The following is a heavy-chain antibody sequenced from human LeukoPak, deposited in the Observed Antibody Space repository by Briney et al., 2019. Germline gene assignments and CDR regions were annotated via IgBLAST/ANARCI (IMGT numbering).Heavy chain of an antibody. V-gene: IGHV4-4*02. CDR3: ARDMYYYDSSSTDAFDI. Sequence: SETLSLTCAVSGGSISSSNWWSWVRQPPGKGLEWIGEIYHSGSTNYNPSLKSRVTISVDKSKNQFSLKLSSVTAADTAVYYCARDMYYYDSSSTDAFDIWGQGTMVTVSS. CDR1: GGSISSSNW. CDR2: IYHSGST. J-gene: IGHJ3*02. D-gene: IGHD3-22*01.